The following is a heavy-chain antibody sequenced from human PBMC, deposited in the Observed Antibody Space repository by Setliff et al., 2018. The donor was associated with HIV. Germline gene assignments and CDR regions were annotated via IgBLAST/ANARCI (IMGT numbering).Heavy chain of an antibody. J-gene: IGHJ3*02. V-gene: IGHV4-61*09. CDR3: AGRQSYYDILNGRAFDALDI. CDR2: IYTSGST. D-gene: IGHD3-9*01. CDR1: GGSIRSGPYY. Sequence: SETLSLTCTVSGGSIRSGPYYWSWIRQPAGKGLEWIGQIYTSGSTNYNPSLKSRVTISVDTSKNQFSLKLSSVTAADTAVYSCAGRQSYYDILNGRAFDALDIWGQGTKVTVSS.